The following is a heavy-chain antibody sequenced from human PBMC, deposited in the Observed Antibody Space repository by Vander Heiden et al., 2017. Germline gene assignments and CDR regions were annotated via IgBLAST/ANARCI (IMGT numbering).Heavy chain of an antibody. Sequence: EVQLLESGGGLVQPGGSLRLSCAAAGFTFSSYAMSWVRQAPGKGLGWVSAISGSGGSTYYADSVKGRFTISRDNSKNTLYLQMNSLRAEDTAVYYCAKVDHWSSGYSYPDYWGQGTLVTVSS. J-gene: IGHJ4*02. V-gene: IGHV3-23*01. CDR2: ISGSGGST. CDR3: AKVDHWSSGYSYPDY. CDR1: GFTFSSYA. D-gene: IGHD3-22*01.